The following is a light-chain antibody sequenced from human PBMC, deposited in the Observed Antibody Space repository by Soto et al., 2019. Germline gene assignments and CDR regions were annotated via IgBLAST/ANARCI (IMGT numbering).Light chain of an antibody. CDR3: SSYAGAYTLVV. CDR1: SSDIGGYNY. CDR2: DVT. V-gene: IGLV2-11*01. Sequence: QSVLTQPRSVSGSPGQSVTISCTGSSSDIGGYNYVSWYQQHPGKAPKLMIYDVTKRPSGVPDRFSGSKSANTASLTISGLQTEDEADYYCSSYAGAYTLVVFGGGTKLTVL. J-gene: IGLJ2*01.